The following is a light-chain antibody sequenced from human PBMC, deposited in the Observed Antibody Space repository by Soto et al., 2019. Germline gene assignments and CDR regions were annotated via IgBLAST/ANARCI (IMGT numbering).Light chain of an antibody. V-gene: IGKV1-39*01. CDR1: QSISSY. CDR2: VAS. CDR3: QQSYSSPSMYT. J-gene: IGKJ2*01. Sequence: MTQSPATLSVSPGERATLSCRASQSISSYLNWYQQKPGKAPKLLIYVASSLQSGVPPRFSGSGSGTDFTLTISSLQPEDFATYYCQQSYSSPSMYTFGQGTKLEIK.